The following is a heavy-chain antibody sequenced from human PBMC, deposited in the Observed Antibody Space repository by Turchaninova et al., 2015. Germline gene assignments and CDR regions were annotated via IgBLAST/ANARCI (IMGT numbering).Heavy chain of an antibody. V-gene: IGHV3-21*01. D-gene: IGHD3-3*01. J-gene: IGHJ5*02. CDR2: ISHSSNYK. Sequence: GGSLRLSCTASGLTFSGYSVNWVRQAPGKGLEWVSAISHSSNYKYYADTVNGRFTISRDNAKNSLYLQMDNLGAEDTAVYYCARGLRSGNNVRCHLNWFDPWGQGTLVIVSS. CDR1: GLTFSGYS. CDR3: ARGLRSGNNVRCHLNWFDP.